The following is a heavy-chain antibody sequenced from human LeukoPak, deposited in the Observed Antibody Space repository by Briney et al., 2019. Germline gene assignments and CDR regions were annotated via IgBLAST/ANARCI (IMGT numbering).Heavy chain of an antibody. Sequence: PSETLSLTCTVSGGSISTSNYYWGWIRQPPGKGLEWIGNIFYSGSTYYSPSLKSRVTISLYTSRNQFSLKLRSVTAADTAVYYCARISSSNWYNERGAFDVWGQGTMVTVSS. CDR2: IFYSGST. J-gene: IGHJ3*01. CDR3: ARISSSNWYNERGAFDV. CDR1: GGSISTSNYY. V-gene: IGHV4-39*07. D-gene: IGHD6-13*01.